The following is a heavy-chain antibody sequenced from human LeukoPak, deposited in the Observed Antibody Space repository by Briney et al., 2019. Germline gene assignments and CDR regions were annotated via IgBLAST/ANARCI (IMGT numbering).Heavy chain of an antibody. Sequence: RASVKVSCKASGGTFSSYAISWVRQAPGQGLEWMGRIIPIFGIANYAQKFQGRVTITADISTSTAYMELSSLRSEDTAVYYCARDYSDRYNWFDPWGQGTLVTVSS. J-gene: IGHJ5*02. V-gene: IGHV1-69*04. D-gene: IGHD4-11*01. CDR2: IIPIFGIA. CDR3: ARDYSDRYNWFDP. CDR1: GGTFSSYA.